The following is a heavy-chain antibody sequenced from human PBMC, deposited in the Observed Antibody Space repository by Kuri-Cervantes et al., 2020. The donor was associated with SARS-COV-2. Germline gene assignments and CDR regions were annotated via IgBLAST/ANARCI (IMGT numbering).Heavy chain of an antibody. Sequence: SVKVSCKASGGTFSSYAISWVQQAPGQGLEWMGGIIPIFGTANYAQKFQGRVTITTDESTSTAYMELSSLRSEDTAVYYCASPYYYDSSGSDAFDIWGQGTMVTVSS. CDR1: GGTFSSYA. J-gene: IGHJ3*02. CDR2: IIPIFGTA. D-gene: IGHD3-22*01. CDR3: ASPYYYDSSGSDAFDI. V-gene: IGHV1-69*05.